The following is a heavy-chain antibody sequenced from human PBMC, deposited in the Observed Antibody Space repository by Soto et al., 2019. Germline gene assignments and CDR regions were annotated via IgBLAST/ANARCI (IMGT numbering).Heavy chain of an antibody. CDR1: GVSVSSNSAA. CDR2: TYYRSKWYN. Sequence: PSQTLSLTCAISGVSVSSNSAAWNWIRQSPSRGLEWLGRTYYRSKWYNDYAVSVKSRITINPDTSKNQFSLQLNSVTPEDTAVYYCASERSVYSSSWGYYYYYMDVWGKGTTVTVSS. V-gene: IGHV6-1*01. D-gene: IGHD6-13*01. J-gene: IGHJ6*03. CDR3: ASERSVYSSSWGYYYYYMDV.